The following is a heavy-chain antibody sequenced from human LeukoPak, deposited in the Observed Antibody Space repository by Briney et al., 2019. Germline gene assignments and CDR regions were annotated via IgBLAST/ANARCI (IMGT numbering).Heavy chain of an antibody. J-gene: IGHJ4*02. CDR2: INPNSGGT. V-gene: IGHV1-2*02. Sequence: ASVKVSCKASGYTFTGYYMHWVRRAPGQGLEWMGWINPNSGGTNYAQKFQGRVTMTRDTSISTAYMELSSLRSEDTAVYYCAGSAWDTAMVANGYWGQGTLVTVSS. CDR3: AGSAWDTAMVANGY. CDR1: GYTFTGYY. D-gene: IGHD5-18*01.